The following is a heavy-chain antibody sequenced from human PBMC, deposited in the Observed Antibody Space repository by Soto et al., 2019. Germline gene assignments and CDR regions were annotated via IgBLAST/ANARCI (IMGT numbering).Heavy chain of an antibody. CDR1: GYTFTSYD. J-gene: IGHJ5*02. CDR2: MNPNSGNT. Sequence: QVQLVQSGAEVKKPGASVKVSCKASGYTFTSYDINWVRQATGQGLEWMGWMNPNSGNTGYAQKFQGRGTMTRNTSISTAYMELSSLRSEAAAVYYGARERANRLDPWGQGTLVTVSS. CDR3: ARERANRLDP. V-gene: IGHV1-8*01.